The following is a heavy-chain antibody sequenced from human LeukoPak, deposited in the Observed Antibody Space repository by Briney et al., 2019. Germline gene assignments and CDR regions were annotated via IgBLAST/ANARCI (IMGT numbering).Heavy chain of an antibody. J-gene: IGHJ4*02. Sequence: GGSLRLSCAAYGFTFSSYWMSWVRQAPGKGLEWVANIKQDGSEKYYVDSVKGRFTISRDNSKNTLYLQMNSLRAEDTAVYYCAKKINYYDSSPMGYWGQGTLVTVSS. CDR3: AKKINYYDSSPMGY. CDR1: GFTFSSYW. CDR2: IKQDGSEK. V-gene: IGHV3-7*03. D-gene: IGHD3-22*01.